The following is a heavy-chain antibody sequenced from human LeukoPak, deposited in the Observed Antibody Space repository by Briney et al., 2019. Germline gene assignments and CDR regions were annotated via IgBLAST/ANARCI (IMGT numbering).Heavy chain of an antibody. Sequence: ASVKVSCKASGYTFTSYGISWVRQAPGRGLEWMGWISAYNGNTNYAQKLQGRVTMTTDTSTSTAYMELRSLRSDDTAVYYCARLIAAAGASDYWGQGTLVTVSS. D-gene: IGHD6-13*01. CDR3: ARLIAAAGASDY. CDR2: ISAYNGNT. CDR1: GYTFTSYG. J-gene: IGHJ4*02. V-gene: IGHV1-18*01.